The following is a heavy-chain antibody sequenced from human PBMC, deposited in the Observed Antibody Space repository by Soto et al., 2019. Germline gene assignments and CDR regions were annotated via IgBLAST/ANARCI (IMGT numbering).Heavy chain of an antibody. D-gene: IGHD3-22*01. CDR1: GGSISSGGYY. CDR3: ARVSFDYYYDSSGYYLQT. J-gene: IGHJ4*02. Sequence: PSETLSLTCTVSGGSISSGGYYWSWIRQHPGKGLEWIGYIYYSGTTNYNPSLKSRVTISVDTSKNQFSLKLSSVTAADTAVYYCARVSFDYYYDSSGYYLQTWGQGALVTVSS. V-gene: IGHV4-31*03. CDR2: IYYSGTT.